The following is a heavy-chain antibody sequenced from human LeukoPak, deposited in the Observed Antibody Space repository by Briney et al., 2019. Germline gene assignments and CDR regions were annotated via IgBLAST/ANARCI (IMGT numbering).Heavy chain of an antibody. D-gene: IGHD1-26*01. CDR3: ARHAATGGYYYYGMDV. CDR2: IYYSGST. J-gene: IGHJ6*02. Sequence: SETLSLTCTVSGGSISSYYWSWIRQPPGKGLEWIGYIYYSGSTNYNPSLKSRVTISVDTSKNQFSLKLSSVTAADTAVYSCARHAATGGYYYYGMDVWGQGTTVTVSS. CDR1: GGSISSYY. V-gene: IGHV4-59*08.